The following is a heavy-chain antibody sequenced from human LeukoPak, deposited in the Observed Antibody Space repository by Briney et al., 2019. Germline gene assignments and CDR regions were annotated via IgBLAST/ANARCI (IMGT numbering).Heavy chain of an antibody. CDR1: GYRFTSYW. CDR2: IYPGDSDT. Sequence: GASLETSLKGSGYRFTSYWIGWVRPTPGKGLGWMGIIYPGDSDTRYSPSFQGQVTISVDQSTSTAYLQSSSLKASDTAMYYCARRGFGVIKGDAFDIWGQGTRVTVSS. V-gene: IGHV5-51*01. CDR3: ARRGFGVIKGDAFDI. D-gene: IGHD3-10*01. J-gene: IGHJ3*02.